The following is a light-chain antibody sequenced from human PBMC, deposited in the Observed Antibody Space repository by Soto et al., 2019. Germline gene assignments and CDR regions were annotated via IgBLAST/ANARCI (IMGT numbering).Light chain of an antibody. CDR2: GAS. Sequence: EIVLTQSPGTLSLSPGERAPLSCRARQSVSSSYLAWYQQKPGQAPRLLIYGASNRATGIPDRFSGSGSGTDFTLTISSLQSEDFAVYYCQQYNNWPPRTFGQGTKVDIK. J-gene: IGKJ1*01. CDR1: QSVSSSY. CDR3: QQYNNWPPRT. V-gene: IGKV3-20*01.